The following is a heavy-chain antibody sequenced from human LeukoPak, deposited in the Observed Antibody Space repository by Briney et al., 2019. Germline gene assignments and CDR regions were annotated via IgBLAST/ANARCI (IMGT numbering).Heavy chain of an antibody. CDR2: IWFDGSNK. D-gene: IGHD6-19*01. J-gene: IGHJ5*01. CDR3: ARVAVAGNLNNWFDT. CDR1: GFTFSSYG. Sequence: GRSLRLSCAASGFTFSSYGMHWVRQAPGKGLEWVALIWFDGSNKYYADSVKGRFTISRDNSKNTLYLQMKSLRAEDTAVYYCARVAVAGNLNNWFDTWGHETLGTVSS. V-gene: IGHV3-33*01.